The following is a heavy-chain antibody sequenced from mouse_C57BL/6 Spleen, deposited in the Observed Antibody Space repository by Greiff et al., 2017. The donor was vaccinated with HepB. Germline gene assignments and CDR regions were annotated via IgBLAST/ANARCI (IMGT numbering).Heavy chain of an antibody. CDR2: IYPGDGDT. CDR1: GYAFSSSW. Sequence: VKLMESGPELVKPGASVKISCKASGYAFSSSWMNWVKQRPGKGLEWIGRIYPGDGDTNYNGKFKGKATLTADKPSSTAYMQLSSLTSEDSAVYFCARSLPPYAMDYWGQGTSVTVSS. CDR3: ARSLPPYAMDY. J-gene: IGHJ4*01. V-gene: IGHV1-82*01.